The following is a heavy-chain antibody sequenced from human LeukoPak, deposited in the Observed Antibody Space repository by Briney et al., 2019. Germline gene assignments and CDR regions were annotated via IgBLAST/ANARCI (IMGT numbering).Heavy chain of an antibody. CDR2: MNPNSGNT. Sequence: ASVKVSCKASGYAFTSYDINWVRQATGQGLEWMGWMNPNSGNTGYAQKFQGRVTMTRNTSISTAYMELSSLRSEDTAVYYCARVGYGGTVYCYWGQGTLVTVSS. CDR3: ARVGYGGTVYCY. J-gene: IGHJ4*02. CDR1: GYAFTSYD. D-gene: IGHD3-9*01. V-gene: IGHV1-8*01.